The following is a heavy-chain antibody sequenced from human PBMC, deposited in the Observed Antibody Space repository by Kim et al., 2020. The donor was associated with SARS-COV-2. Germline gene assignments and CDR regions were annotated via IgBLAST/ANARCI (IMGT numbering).Heavy chain of an antibody. CDR2: ISWNSGSI. CDR1: GFTFDDYA. CDR3: AKDSGSGSYYGFDY. V-gene: IGHV3-9*01. J-gene: IGHJ4*02. D-gene: IGHD3-10*01. Sequence: GGSLRLSCAASGFTFDDYAMHWVRQAPGKGLEWVSGISWNSGSIGYAYSVKGRFTISRDNAKNSLYLQMNSLRAEDTALYYCAKDSGSGSYYGFDYWGLGTLVTVSS.